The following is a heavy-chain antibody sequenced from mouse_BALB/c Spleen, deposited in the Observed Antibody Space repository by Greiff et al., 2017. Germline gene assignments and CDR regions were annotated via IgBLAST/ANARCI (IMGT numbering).Heavy chain of an antibody. Sequence: VKLQQSGAELVRPGTSVKVSCKASGYAFTNYLIEWVKQRPGQGLEWIGVINPGSGGTNYNEKFKGKATLTADKSSSTAYMQLSSLTSDDSAVYFCAREGISTNAYWGQGTLVTVSA. J-gene: IGHJ3*01. V-gene: IGHV1-54*01. CDR1: GYAFTNYL. CDR2: INPGSGGT. CDR3: AREGISTNAY. D-gene: IGHD5-2*01.